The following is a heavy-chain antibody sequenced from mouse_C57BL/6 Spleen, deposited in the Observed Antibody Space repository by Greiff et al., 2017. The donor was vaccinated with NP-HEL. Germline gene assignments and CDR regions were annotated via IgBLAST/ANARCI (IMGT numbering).Heavy chain of an antibody. CDR1: GYAFSSSW. CDR3: ARTRSTVVAGSFGY. Sequence: QVQLQQSGPELVKPGASVKISCKASGYAFSSSWMNWVKQRPGKGLEWIGRIYPGAGDPNYNGKFKGKATLTADKSSSTAYRQLSGLTSEDSAVCGCARTRSTVVAGSFGYWGQGTLVTVA. CDR2: IYPGAGDP. D-gene: IGHD1-1*01. V-gene: IGHV1-82*01. J-gene: IGHJ3*01.